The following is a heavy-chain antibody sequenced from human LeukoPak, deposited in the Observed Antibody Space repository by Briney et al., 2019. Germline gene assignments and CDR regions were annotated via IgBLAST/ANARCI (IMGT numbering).Heavy chain of an antibody. CDR2: ISANNGNT. CDR1: GYTFTSYG. CDR3: GRGIVAAGRMSY. V-gene: IGHV1-18*01. J-gene: IGHJ4*02. D-gene: IGHD6-13*01. Sequence: GASVKVSCKASGYTFTSYGITWVRQAPGQGLEWMGWISANNGNTNSAQKLQGRVIMTTDTSTSTAYMELRSLRSDDTAVYYCGRGIVAAGRMSYWGQGTLVTVSS.